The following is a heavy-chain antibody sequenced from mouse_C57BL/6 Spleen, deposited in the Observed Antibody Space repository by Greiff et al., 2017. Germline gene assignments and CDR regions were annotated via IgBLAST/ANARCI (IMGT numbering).Heavy chain of an antibody. CDR3: ARSGATTNYFDY. J-gene: IGHJ2*01. V-gene: IGHV1-19*01. CDR1: GYTFTDYY. Sequence: VQLKESGPVLVKPGASVKMSCKASGYTFTDYYMNWVKQSHGKSLEWIGVINPYNGGTSYNQKFKGKATLTVDKSSSTAYMELNSLTSEDSAVYYCARSGATTNYFDYWGQGTTLTVSS. CDR2: INPYNGGT. D-gene: IGHD1-1*01.